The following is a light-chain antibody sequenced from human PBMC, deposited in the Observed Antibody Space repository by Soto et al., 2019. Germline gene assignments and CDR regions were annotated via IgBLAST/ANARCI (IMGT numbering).Light chain of an antibody. J-gene: IGLJ3*02. CDR3: AAWDDSLTGSWV. CDR1: SSNIGYNS. V-gene: IGLV1-44*01. CDR2: SNN. Sequence: QAVVTQSPSASGTPGQRVTISCSGSSSNIGYNSVSWYQQLPGTAPKLLIYSNNQRPSGVPDRFSGSKSGTSASLAISGLQSEDEADYYCAAWDDSLTGSWVFGGGTKLTVL.